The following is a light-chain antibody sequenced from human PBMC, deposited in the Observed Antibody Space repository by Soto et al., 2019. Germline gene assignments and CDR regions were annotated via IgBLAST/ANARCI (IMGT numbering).Light chain of an antibody. V-gene: IGKV1-39*01. Sequence: DIQMTQSPSSLPASVGDRVTITCRASQSISRYVNWYQQKPGKAPQLLIYAATSLQSGVPSRFSGSGSGTDFTLTISRLEPEDFAVYYCQQYGSSGTFGQGTKVDIK. CDR1: QSISRY. CDR3: QQYGSSGT. CDR2: AAT. J-gene: IGKJ1*01.